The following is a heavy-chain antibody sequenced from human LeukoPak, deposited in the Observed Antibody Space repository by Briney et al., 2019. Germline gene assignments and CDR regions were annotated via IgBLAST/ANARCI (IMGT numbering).Heavy chain of an antibody. CDR2: IYYRGNT. CDR3: ARADYDSSGYYMWEDDPPGTRYYFDY. CDR1: GGSISSNSYH. V-gene: IGHV4-39*07. D-gene: IGHD3-22*01. J-gene: IGHJ4*02. Sequence: SETLSLTCTVSGGSISSNSYHWGWIRQPPGKGLEWIGSIYYRGNTYYNPSLKSRVTISVDTSKNQFSLKLSSVTAADTAVYYCARADYDSSGYYMWEDDPPGTRYYFDYWGQGTLVTVSS.